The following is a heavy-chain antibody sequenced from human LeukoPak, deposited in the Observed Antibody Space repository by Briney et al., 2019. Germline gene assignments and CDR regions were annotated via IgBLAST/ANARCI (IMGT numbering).Heavy chain of an antibody. CDR1: GGSFSGYS. V-gene: IGHV4-30-2*01. D-gene: IGHD3-22*01. CDR2: IYHSGST. Sequence: SETLSLTCAVYGGSFSGYSWSWIRQPPGKGLEWIGYIYHSGSTYYNPSLKSRVTISVDRSKNQFSLKLSSVTAADTAVYYCARDVDSSGYYYDWGQGTLVTVSS. J-gene: IGHJ4*02. CDR3: ARDVDSSGYYYD.